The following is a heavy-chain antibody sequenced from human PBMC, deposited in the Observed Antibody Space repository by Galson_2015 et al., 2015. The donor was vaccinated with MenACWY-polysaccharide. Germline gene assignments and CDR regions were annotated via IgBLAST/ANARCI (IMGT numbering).Heavy chain of an antibody. CDR3: ARSFGYSDSAFDNGRDVDRRFDP. Sequence: LSLTCSVSGGSISPGSSYWSWIRQPAGKGLEWIGRIHSRGSTDYSPSLKSRVTISTDTSRNQLSLKLSSVTAADTAAYYCARSFGYSDSAFDNGRDVDRRFDPWGQGTLVTVSS. D-gene: IGHD5-12*01. CDR2: IHSRGST. J-gene: IGHJ5*02. V-gene: IGHV4-61*02. CDR1: GGSISPGSSY.